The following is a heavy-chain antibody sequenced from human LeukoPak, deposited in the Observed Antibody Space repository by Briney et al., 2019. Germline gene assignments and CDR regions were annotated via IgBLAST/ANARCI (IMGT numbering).Heavy chain of an antibody. Sequence: PGGSLRLSCAASGFTFSSHWMTWVRQAPGKGLEWVANINQDGSERDYVDSVKGRFTISRDNAKNSLHLQMNSLRAEDTAVYYCARDSEYSSSFAFDIWGQGTMVTVSS. CDR1: GFTFSSHW. CDR2: INQDGSER. D-gene: IGHD6-13*01. V-gene: IGHV3-7*01. J-gene: IGHJ3*02. CDR3: ARDSEYSSSFAFDI.